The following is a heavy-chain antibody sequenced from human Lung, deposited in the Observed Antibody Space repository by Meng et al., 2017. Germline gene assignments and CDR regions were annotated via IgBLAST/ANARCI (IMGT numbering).Heavy chain of an antibody. CDR2: INHSGST. CDR3: ARGPTTMAHDFDY. V-gene: IGHV4-34*01. D-gene: IGHD4-11*01. J-gene: IGHJ4*02. Sequence: QGPPPQWGGGLLKPSETLSLTFVVAGGSFSEYYWSWIRQPPGKGLEWIGEINHSGSTNYNPSLESRATISVDTSQNNLSLKLSSVTAADSAVYYCARGPTTMAHDFDYWGQGTLVTVSS. CDR1: GGSFSEYY.